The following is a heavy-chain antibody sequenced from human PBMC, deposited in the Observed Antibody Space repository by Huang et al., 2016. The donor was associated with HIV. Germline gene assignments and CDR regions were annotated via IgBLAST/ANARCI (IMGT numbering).Heavy chain of an antibody. CDR3: ARGDYDFWSAYDL. Sequence: EVQLVESGGGLVRPGGSLRLSCAGSGFTFSSYWMTWVRQAPGKGLEWVANIKQDGTEKYYVDSVKGRFTISRDNAKMSLFLQMNSLRVEDTALYYCARGDYDFWSAYDLWGQGTLVTVSS. D-gene: IGHD3-3*01. J-gene: IGHJ5*02. CDR2: IKQDGTEK. CDR1: GFTFSSYW. V-gene: IGHV3-7*01.